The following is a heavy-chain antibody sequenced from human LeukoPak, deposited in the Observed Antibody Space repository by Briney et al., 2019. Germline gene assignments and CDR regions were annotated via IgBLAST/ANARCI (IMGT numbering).Heavy chain of an antibody. Sequence: ASVKVSCKASGYTFTSYDINWVRQATGQGLEWMGWMNPNSGNTGYAQKFQGRVTMTRNTSISTAYMELSSLRSGDTAVYYCARVPSFYYDFWSGYVGGFDYWGQGTLVTVSS. CDR1: GYTFTSYD. CDR3: ARVPSFYYDFWSGYVGGFDY. CDR2: MNPNSGNT. V-gene: IGHV1-8*01. D-gene: IGHD3-3*01. J-gene: IGHJ4*02.